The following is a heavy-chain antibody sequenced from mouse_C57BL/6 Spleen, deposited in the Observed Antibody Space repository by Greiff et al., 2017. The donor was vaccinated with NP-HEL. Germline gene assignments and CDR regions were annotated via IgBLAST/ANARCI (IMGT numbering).Heavy chain of an antibody. D-gene: IGHD1-1*01. V-gene: IGHV1-42*01. Sequence: EVKLKESGPELVKPGASVKISCKASGYSFTGYYMNWVKQSPEKSLAWIGEINPSTGGTTYNQKFKAKATLTVDKSSSTAYMQLKSLTSADSAVYYCAGRGITTVAPFADWGKGTLVTVSA. CDR3: AGRGITTVAPFAD. J-gene: IGHJ3*01. CDR2: INPSTGGT. CDR1: GYSFTGYY.